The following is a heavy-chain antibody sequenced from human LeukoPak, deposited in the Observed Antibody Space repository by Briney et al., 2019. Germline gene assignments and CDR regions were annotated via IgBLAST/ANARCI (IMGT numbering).Heavy chain of an antibody. J-gene: IGHJ4*02. CDR3: AEDSWRLEYYFDY. Sequence: PGGSLRLSCAASGFTFSSYAMSWVRQAPGKGLEWVSAISGSGGSTYYADSVKGRFTISRDNSKNTLYLQMNSLRAEDTAVYYCAEDSWRLEYYFDYWGQGTLVTVSS. D-gene: IGHD3-3*01. V-gene: IGHV3-23*01. CDR2: ISGSGGST. CDR1: GFTFSSYA.